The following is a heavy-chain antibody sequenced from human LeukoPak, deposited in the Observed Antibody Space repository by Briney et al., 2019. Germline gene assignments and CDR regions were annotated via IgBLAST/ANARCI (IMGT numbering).Heavy chain of an antibody. D-gene: IGHD4-17*01. V-gene: IGHV3-7*03. CDR1: GFTFSSYW. CDR2: INHNGNVN. Sequence: GGSLRLSCAASGFTFSSYWMNWARQARGKGLEWVASINHNGNVNYYVDSVKGRFTISRDNAKNSLYLQMSNLRAEDTALYYCAKDLCGDYAGPLDYWGQGTLVTVSS. CDR3: AKDLCGDYAGPLDY. J-gene: IGHJ4*02.